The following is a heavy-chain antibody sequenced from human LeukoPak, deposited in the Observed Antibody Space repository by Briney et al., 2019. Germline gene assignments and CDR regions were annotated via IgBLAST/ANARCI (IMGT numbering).Heavy chain of an antibody. CDR1: GXTFSTYS. J-gene: IGHJ4*02. V-gene: IGHV3-48*02. CDR3: ARDKGSFDY. Sequence: GGSLRLSCAASGXTFSTYSMNWVRQAPGKGLECVSYMSSSGSIDYADSVKGRFTISRDNGKNSLYLQMNSLRDEDTAVYYCARDKGSFDYWGQGTLVTVSS. CDR2: MSSSGSI.